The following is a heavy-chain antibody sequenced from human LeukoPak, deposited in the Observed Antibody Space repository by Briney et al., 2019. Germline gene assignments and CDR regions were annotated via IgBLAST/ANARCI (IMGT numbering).Heavy chain of an antibody. CDR3: ARDPSHSRGWFDS. Sequence: SETLSLTCTVSGGSISSYYWSWIRQPAGRGLEWVGRMYSSGSTNYNPSLKSRVTMSVDTSKNQFSLKLSAVTAADTAVHYCARDPSHSRGWFDSWGQGTLVTVSS. D-gene: IGHD6-19*01. V-gene: IGHV4-4*07. CDR2: MYSSGST. CDR1: GGSISSYY. J-gene: IGHJ5*01.